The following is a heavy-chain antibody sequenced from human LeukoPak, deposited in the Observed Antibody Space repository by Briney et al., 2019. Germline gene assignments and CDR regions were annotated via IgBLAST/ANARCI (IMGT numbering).Heavy chain of an antibody. Sequence: GGSLRLSCAASGFIFREYAMTWVRQAPGKGLEWVSSITASDYTTYADSVKGRFTISRDNSKNTLHLQMDSLRGDDTALYHCARDPNGDYIGAFDNRGQGTMVTVSS. D-gene: IGHD4-17*01. CDR3: ARDPNGDYIGAFDN. CDR2: ITASDYTT. J-gene: IGHJ3*02. CDR1: GFIFREYA. V-gene: IGHV3-23*01.